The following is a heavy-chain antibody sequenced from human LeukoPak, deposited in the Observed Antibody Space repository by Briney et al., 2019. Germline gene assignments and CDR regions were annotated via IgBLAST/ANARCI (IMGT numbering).Heavy chain of an antibody. J-gene: IGHJ4*02. Sequence: GGSLRPSCAASGFTVKDNFMSWVRQAPGKGLEWVSVHYSGGATYYADSVKGRFTISRDNSKNIVFLQMNDLRTEDTAFYYCTRDSANYHFAYWGQGALVTVSS. D-gene: IGHD4/OR15-4a*01. V-gene: IGHV3-66*01. CDR2: HYSGGAT. CDR1: GFTVKDNF. CDR3: TRDSANYHFAY.